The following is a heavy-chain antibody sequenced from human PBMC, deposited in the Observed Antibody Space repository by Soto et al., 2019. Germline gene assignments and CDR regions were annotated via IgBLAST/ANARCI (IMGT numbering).Heavy chain of an antibody. CDR3: AKNYYFDC. Sequence: EVQLLESGGGLVQPGWSLRLSCTASGFTFSSYAMSWVRQAPGKGLEWGSSINVVGGATNFADSVKGRFTISSDDSKNTLYLQMNSLRAEDTAVYYCAKNYYFDCWGQGTRVTVSA. J-gene: IGHJ4*02. V-gene: IGHV3-23*01. CDR1: GFTFSSYA. CDR2: INVVGGAT.